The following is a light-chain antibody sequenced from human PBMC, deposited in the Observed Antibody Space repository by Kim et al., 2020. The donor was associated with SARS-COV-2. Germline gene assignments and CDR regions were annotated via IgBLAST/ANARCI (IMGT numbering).Light chain of an antibody. Sequence: PGQSVAISCCGTSSDFGTYNYVSWYQQHPGKAPKLMIFEVTKRPSGVPDRFSASMSGNTASLTISGLQPEDEADYYCTSHANNNYIFGTGTKVTVL. J-gene: IGLJ1*01. V-gene: IGLV2-8*01. CDR1: SSDFGTYNY. CDR2: EVT. CDR3: TSHANNNYI.